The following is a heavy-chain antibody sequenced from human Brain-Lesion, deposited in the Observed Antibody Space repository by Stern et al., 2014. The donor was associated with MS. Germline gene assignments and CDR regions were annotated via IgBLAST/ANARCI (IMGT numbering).Heavy chain of an antibody. CDR1: GYSFTSDW. Sequence: QLVQSGAEVKKPGESLRISCQGSGYSFTSDWISWGRQMPGKGLEWMGRIDPSDSNPNYSPSFQGHVTISADKSINTAYLDWRSLKASDTAMYYCARHMGEGLSIDYWGQGTLVTVSS. CDR2: IDPSDSNP. D-gene: IGHD3-16*01. J-gene: IGHJ4*02. CDR3: ARHMGEGLSIDY. V-gene: IGHV5-10-1*03.